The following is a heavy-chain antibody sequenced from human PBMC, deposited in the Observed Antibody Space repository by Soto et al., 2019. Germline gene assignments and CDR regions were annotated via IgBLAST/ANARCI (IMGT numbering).Heavy chain of an antibody. CDR2: IYLGGSA. CDR1: GDSVTSDY. CDR3: TREKGFPQAYGMDV. V-gene: IGHV4-59*02. J-gene: IGHJ6*02. Sequence: SETLSLTCTVSGDSVTSDYWSWIRQPPGRRLEYIGFIYLGGSANYNPSLESRVTISPDKSKNQLSLRLTSVTAADTAVYYCTREKGFPQAYGMDVWGPVATVTVSS. D-gene: IGHD3-10*01.